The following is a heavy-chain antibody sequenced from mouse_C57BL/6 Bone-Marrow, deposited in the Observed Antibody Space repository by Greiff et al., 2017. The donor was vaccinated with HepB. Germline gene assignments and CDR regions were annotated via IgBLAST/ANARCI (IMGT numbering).Heavy chain of an antibody. V-gene: IGHV5-6*01. CDR1: GFTFSSYG. J-gene: IGHJ3*01. CDR3: ARHSTETWFAY. Sequence: EVKLQESGGDLVKPGGSLKFSCAASGFTFSSYGISWVRQTPDKGLEWVATISRGGSYTYYPDSLKRRFTITIDTSNNTPYLQISRLKSEDSAMYYCARHSTETWFAYWGQGTPVTVSS. CDR2: ISRGGSYT. D-gene: IGHD1-1*01.